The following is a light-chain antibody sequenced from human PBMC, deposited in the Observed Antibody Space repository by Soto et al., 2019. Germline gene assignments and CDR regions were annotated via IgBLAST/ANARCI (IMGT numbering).Light chain of an antibody. V-gene: IGKV1-9*01. J-gene: IGKJ4*01. CDR3: QQTRRYPST. Sequence: IQLTQSPSSLSASVGDSVTITCRASKAIGSSFAWYRQKPGKVPEVLIYGASTLQNGVPSRFSGSGSGTDFTLTISSLQAEDFATYYCQQTRRYPSTFGGGTKVEIK. CDR2: GAS. CDR1: KAIGSS.